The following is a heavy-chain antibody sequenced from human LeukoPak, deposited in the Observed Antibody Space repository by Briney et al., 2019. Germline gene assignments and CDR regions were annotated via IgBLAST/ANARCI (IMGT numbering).Heavy chain of an antibody. CDR1: GFSFSSYW. Sequence: GGSLRLSCAASGFSFSSYWMSWVRQAPGKGLEWVANIRPDGSKQYYMDSVKGRFTTSRDNFRNSLYLQMNSLRAQDTAVYYCASPDHYCSSGTCPWGQGTRVTVSS. J-gene: IGHJ5*02. D-gene: IGHD2-15*01. CDR2: IRPDGSKQ. CDR3: ASPDHYCSSGTCP. V-gene: IGHV3-7*01.